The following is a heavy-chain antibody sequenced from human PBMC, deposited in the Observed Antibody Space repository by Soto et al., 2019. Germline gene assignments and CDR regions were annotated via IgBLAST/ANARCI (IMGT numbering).Heavy chain of an antibody. CDR2: INPNSGGT. CDR1: GYTFTGYY. J-gene: IGHJ3*02. V-gene: IGHV1-2*02. D-gene: IGHD2-15*01. Sequence: GASVKVSCKASGYTFTGYYMHWVRQAPGQGLEWMGWINPNSGGTNYAQKFQGRVTMTRDTSISTAYMELSRLRSDDTAVYYCARECGSGGSCLHAFDIWGQGTMVTVSS. CDR3: ARECGSGGSCLHAFDI.